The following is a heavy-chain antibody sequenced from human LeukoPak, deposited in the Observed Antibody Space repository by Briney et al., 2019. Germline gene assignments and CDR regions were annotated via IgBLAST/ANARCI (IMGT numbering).Heavy chain of an antibody. J-gene: IGHJ4*02. V-gene: IGHV3-48*04. CDR3: ARGTYGDYLIDY. CDR1: GFTFRSYS. Sequence: GGSLRLSCAASGFTFRSYSMNWVRQAPGKGLKWVSYISSSSSNIYYADSVKGRFTISRDNARNSLYLQMNSLRAEDTAVYYCARGTYGDYLIDYWGQGTLVTVSS. D-gene: IGHD4-17*01. CDR2: ISSSSSNI.